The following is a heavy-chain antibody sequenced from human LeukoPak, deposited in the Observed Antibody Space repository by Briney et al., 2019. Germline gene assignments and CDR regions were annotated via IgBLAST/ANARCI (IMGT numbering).Heavy chain of an antibody. CDR3: ARDFIAAGRNY. J-gene: IGHJ4*02. CDR1: GFTFSNFP. V-gene: IGHV3-30*04. CDR2: ISSDGGIT. Sequence: GGSLRLSCAASGFTFSNFPMHWVRQAPGKGLAWVAAISSDGGITYYADSVKGRFSISRDNSKNTLYVEMNGLRAEDTAVYYCARDFIAAGRNYWGQGTLVTVSS. D-gene: IGHD6-13*01.